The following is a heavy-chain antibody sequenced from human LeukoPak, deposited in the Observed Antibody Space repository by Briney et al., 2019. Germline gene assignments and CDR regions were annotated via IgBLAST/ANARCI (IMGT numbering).Heavy chain of an antibody. CDR1: GYTFTSYD. CDR2: MNPNSGNT. Sequence: ASMKVSCKASGYTFTSYDINWVRQATGQRLEWMGWMNPNSGNTGYAQKFQGRVTMTRNTSIRTAYMELSSLRSEDTAVYYCLITMVRGVDYWGQGTLVTVSS. J-gene: IGHJ4*02. D-gene: IGHD3-10*01. CDR3: LITMVRGVDY. V-gene: IGHV1-8*01.